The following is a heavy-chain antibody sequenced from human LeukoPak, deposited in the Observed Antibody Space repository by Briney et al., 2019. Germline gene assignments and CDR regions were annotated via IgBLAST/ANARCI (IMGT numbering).Heavy chain of an antibody. J-gene: IGHJ3*02. CDR3: ARSLEVLFDI. Sequence: GGSLRLSCAASGFTFSSYSLNWVRQAPGKGLEWVSSISSSSSYIYYADSVKGRFTISRDNSKNTLYLQMNSLRAEDTAVYYCARSLEVLFDIWGQGTMVTVSS. CDR2: ISSSSSYI. V-gene: IGHV3-21*01. CDR1: GFTFSSYS. D-gene: IGHD3-16*02.